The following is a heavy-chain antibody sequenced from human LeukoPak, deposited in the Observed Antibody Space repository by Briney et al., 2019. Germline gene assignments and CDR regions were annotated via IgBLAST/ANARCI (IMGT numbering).Heavy chain of an antibody. CDR3: ARGFRRRYFDWLLRPSYFDY. V-gene: IGHV4-34*01. CDR2: INHSGST. Sequence: SETLSLTCAVYGGSFSGYYWSWIRQPPGKGLEWIGEINHSGSTNYNPSLKSRVTISVDTSKNQFSLKLSSVTAADTAVYYCARGFRRRYFDWLLRPSYFDYWGQGTLVTVSS. D-gene: IGHD3-9*01. CDR1: GGSFSGYY. J-gene: IGHJ4*02.